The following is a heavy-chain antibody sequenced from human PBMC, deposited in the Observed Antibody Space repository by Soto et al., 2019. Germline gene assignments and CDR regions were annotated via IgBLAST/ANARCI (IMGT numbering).Heavy chain of an antibody. Sequence: QVQLVQSGAELKKPGASVKVSCKASGYTFTTYAISWVRQAPGQGLEWMGWISAYNGNTKYAQNLQGRVTMTTDPSTSTAYMELRSLRSDDTALYYCTRDGPPFDYWGQGTLVTVSS. CDR1: GYTFTTYA. V-gene: IGHV1-18*01. CDR3: TRDGPPFDY. CDR2: ISAYNGNT. J-gene: IGHJ4*02.